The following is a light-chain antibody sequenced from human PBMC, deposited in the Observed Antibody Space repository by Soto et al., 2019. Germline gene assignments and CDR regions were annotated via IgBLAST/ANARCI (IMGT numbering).Light chain of an antibody. V-gene: IGLV2-14*01. CDR1: NSDIGFYNY. Sequence: QSVLTQPASVSGSPGQSITISCTGTNSDIGFYNYVSWYQQHPGEAPKLIIYEVAKRPSGVSSRFSGSKSGNTASLTISGLQAEDEADYHCSSYTGSSPLYVFGTGTKVTVL. CDR2: EVA. CDR3: SSYTGSSPLYV. J-gene: IGLJ1*01.